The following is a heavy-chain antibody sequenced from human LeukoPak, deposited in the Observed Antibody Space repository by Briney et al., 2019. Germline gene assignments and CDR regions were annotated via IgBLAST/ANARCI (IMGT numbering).Heavy chain of an antibody. CDR1: GFTFSSYA. CDR2: ISYDGSNK. D-gene: IGHD3-3*01. V-gene: IGHV3-30-3*01. CDR3: ARGHVLRFLESDFDY. Sequence: GGSLRLSCAGSGFTFSSYAMHWVRQAPGKGLEWVAVISYDGSNKYYADSVKGRFTISRDNSKNTLYLQMNSLRAEDTAVYYCARGHVLRFLESDFDYWGQGTLVTVSS. J-gene: IGHJ4*02.